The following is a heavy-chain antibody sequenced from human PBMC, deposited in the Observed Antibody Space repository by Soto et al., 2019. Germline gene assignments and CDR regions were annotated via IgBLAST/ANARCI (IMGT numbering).Heavy chain of an antibody. Sequence: ASVKVSCKASGGTFSSYTISWVRQAPGQGLEWMGRIIPILGIANYAQKFQGRVTITADKSTSTAYMELSSLRSEDTAVYYCARAERVTGGYYGYYFDYWGQGTLVTVSS. CDR3: ARAERVTGGYYGYYFDY. D-gene: IGHD3-10*01. CDR2: IIPILGIA. V-gene: IGHV1-69*02. J-gene: IGHJ4*02. CDR1: GGTFSSYT.